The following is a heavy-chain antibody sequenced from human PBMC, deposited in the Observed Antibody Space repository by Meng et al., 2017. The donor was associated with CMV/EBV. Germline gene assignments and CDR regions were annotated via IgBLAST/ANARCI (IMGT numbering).Heavy chain of an antibody. Sequence: QRAAAGGGLVPPGVSLRLSCAASGFTVRSNYMSWVRQAPGKGLEWVSVIYSGGSTYYADSVKGRFTISRDNSKNTLYLQMNSLRAEDTAVYYCAREGDGYDKAPYWGQGTLVTVSS. V-gene: IGHV3-66*01. CDR2: IYSGGST. CDR3: AREGDGYDKAPY. CDR1: GFTVRSNY. J-gene: IGHJ4*02. D-gene: IGHD5-24*01.